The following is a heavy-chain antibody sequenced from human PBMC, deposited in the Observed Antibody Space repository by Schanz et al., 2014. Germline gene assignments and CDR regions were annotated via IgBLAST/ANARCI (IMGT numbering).Heavy chain of an antibody. Sequence: QVQLVQSGAEVKKPGASVKVSCKASGYTFISYGIKWVRQAPGQGLEWMGWISAYNGHTDYAQKLQGRVTLTTDTSTSTAYMELRNLRTDDTAVYCCARAKVFGDMDVWGQGTPVTVSS. V-gene: IGHV1-18*01. J-gene: IGHJ6*02. CDR3: ARAKVFGDMDV. D-gene: IGHD3-10*01. CDR2: ISAYNGHT. CDR1: GYTFISYG.